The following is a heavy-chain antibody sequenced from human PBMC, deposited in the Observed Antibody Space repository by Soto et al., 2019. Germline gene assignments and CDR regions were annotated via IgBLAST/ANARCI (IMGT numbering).Heavy chain of an antibody. Sequence: QVQLVESGGGVVQPGRSLRLSCAASGFTFSSYGMHWVRQAPGKGLEWVAVISYDGSNKYYAYSVKGRFTISRDNSKNSLYLQMNSLRAEDTAVYYCAKDGGRGIFGVVTYYYGMDVWGQGTTVTVSS. CDR3: AKDGGRGIFGVVTYYYGMDV. CDR1: GFTFSSYG. V-gene: IGHV3-30*18. J-gene: IGHJ6*02. D-gene: IGHD3-3*01. CDR2: ISYDGSNK.